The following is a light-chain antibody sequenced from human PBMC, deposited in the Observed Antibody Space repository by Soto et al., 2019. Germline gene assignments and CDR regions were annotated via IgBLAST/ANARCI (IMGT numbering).Light chain of an antibody. CDR3: SSYTTSSTHVV. V-gene: IGLV2-14*01. CDR2: DVS. J-gene: IGLJ2*01. CDR1: SSDVGSYNY. Sequence: QSALTRPASVSGSPGQSITISCTGTSSDVGSYNYVSWYQQYPGKAPKLMIYDVSNRPSGVSYRFSGSKSGNTASLTISGLQAEDEADYYCSSYTTSSTHVVFGVGTKLTVL.